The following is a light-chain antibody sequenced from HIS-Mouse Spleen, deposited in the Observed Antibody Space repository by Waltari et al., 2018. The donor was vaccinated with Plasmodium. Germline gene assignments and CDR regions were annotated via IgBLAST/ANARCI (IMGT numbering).Light chain of an antibody. Sequence: SYELTQPPPVSVSPGQTARITSSGDAFPKKYAYWYQQKSGQAPVLVIYEDSKRPSGIPERFSGSSSGTMATLTISGAQVEDEADYYCYSTDSSGNHRVFGGGTKLTVL. J-gene: IGLJ3*02. V-gene: IGLV3-10*01. CDR2: EDS. CDR1: AFPKKY. CDR3: YSTDSSGNHRV.